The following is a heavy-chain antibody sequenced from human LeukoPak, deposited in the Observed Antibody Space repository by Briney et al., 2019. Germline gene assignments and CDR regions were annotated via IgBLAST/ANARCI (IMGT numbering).Heavy chain of an antibody. V-gene: IGHV1-2*02. CDR1: GYTFTGYY. Sequence: ASVKVSCKASGYTFTGYYMHWVRQAPGQGLEWMGWINPNSGGTNYAQKFQGRVTMTRDTSISTAYMELSRLRSDDTAVYYCARDGPLWFGEFPTHDYWGEGTLVTVSS. J-gene: IGHJ4*02. CDR2: INPNSGGT. CDR3: ARDGPLWFGEFPTHDY. D-gene: IGHD3-10*01.